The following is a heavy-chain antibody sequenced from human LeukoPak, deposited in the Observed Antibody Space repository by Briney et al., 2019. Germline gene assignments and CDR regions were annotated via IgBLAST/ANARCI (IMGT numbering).Heavy chain of an antibody. CDR1: GFTFSNYA. Sequence: GGSLRLSCAASGFTFSNYAIHWVRQAPGKGLDWVAVVSFDGSKKYYADSVKGRFTISRDNSKNTLYLQMNTLRPDDTAVYYCTRAKRGPFDYWGQGTLVTVSS. CDR3: TRAKRGPFDY. V-gene: IGHV3-30-3*01. CDR2: VSFDGSKK. J-gene: IGHJ4*01.